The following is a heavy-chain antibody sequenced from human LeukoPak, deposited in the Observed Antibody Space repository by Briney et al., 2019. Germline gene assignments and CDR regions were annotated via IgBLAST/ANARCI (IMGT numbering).Heavy chain of an antibody. CDR2: IYWDNNK. CDR1: GFSPSTSGVG. CDR3: AHGYYGSGSYVMDY. V-gene: IGHV2-5*02. D-gene: IGHD3-10*01. J-gene: IGHJ4*02. Sequence: SGPTLVNPTQTLTLTCTFSGFSPSTSGVGVGWIRQPPGKALEWLALIYWDNNKRYRPALKSRLTITKGTPKNQVVLTMTNMDPVDTGTYYCAHGYYGSGSYVMDYWGQGTLVTVSS.